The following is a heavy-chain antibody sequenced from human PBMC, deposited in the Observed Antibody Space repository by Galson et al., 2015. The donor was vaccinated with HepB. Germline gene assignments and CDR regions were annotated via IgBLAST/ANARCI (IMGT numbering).Heavy chain of an antibody. J-gene: IGHJ6*02. CDR1: GYTFTSYA. CDR2: INAGNGNT. V-gene: IGHV1-3*01. D-gene: IGHD1-14*01. Sequence: SVEVSCKASGYTFTSYAMHWVRQAPGQRLEGMGWINAGNGNTKYSQKFQGRVTITRDTSASTAYMELSSLRSEDTAVYYCARDLQDPSNPVSFAPSNYGMDVWGQGTTVTVSS. CDR3: ARDLQDPSNPVSFAPSNYGMDV.